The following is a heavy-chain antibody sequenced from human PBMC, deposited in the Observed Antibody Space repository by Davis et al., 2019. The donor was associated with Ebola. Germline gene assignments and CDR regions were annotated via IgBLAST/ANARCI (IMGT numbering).Heavy chain of an antibody. Sequence: AASVKVSCKASGYTFTCYYMHWVRQAPGQGLEWMGIINPSGGSTSYAQKFQGRVTMTRDTSTSTVYMELSSLRSEDTAVYYCARDGTVVTLPFDIWGQGTMVTVSS. D-gene: IGHD4-23*01. CDR1: GYTFTCYY. V-gene: IGHV1-46*01. J-gene: IGHJ3*02. CDR2: INPSGGST. CDR3: ARDGTVVTLPFDI.